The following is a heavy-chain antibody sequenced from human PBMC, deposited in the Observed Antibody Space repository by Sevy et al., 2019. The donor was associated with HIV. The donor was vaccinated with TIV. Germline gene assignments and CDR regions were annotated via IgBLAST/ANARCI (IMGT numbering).Heavy chain of an antibody. Sequence: GGSLRLSCAASGFIFSTYTMTWVRQAPGKGLEWVSGISGSGGSTYYADSLMGRYTIFRDNSKNTVYLEMNSLRAEDTAVYYWAKGDRTFYGLDVWGQGTTVTVSS. CDR3: AKGDRTFYGLDV. D-gene: IGHD2-15*01. J-gene: IGHJ6*02. CDR1: GFIFSTYT. CDR2: ISGSGGST. V-gene: IGHV3-23*01.